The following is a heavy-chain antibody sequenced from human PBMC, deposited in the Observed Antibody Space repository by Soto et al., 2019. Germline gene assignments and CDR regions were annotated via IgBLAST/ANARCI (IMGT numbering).Heavy chain of an antibody. D-gene: IGHD3-22*01. Sequence: GGSLRLSCAASGFTVSSNYMSWVRQAPGKGLEWVSVIYSGGSTYYADSVKGRFTISRDNSKNTLYLQMNSLRAEDTAVYYCARAYYDSSGSLYYFDYWGQGTLVTVSS. CDR3: ARAYYDSSGSLYYFDY. CDR1: GFTVSSNY. V-gene: IGHV3-53*01. J-gene: IGHJ4*02. CDR2: IYSGGST.